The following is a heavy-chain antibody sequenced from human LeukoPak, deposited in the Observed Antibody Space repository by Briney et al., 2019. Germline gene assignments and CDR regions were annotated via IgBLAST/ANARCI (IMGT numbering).Heavy chain of an antibody. CDR2: ISYDGSNK. CDR1: GFTFSNYA. Sequence: GGSLRLSCAASGFTFSNYAMHWVRQAPGRGLEWVAFISYDGSNKYYADSVKGRFTISRDNSKNTLYLQMSSLRVGDTAVYYCARKIQGFDYWGQGTLVTVSS. V-gene: IGHV3-30*04. J-gene: IGHJ4*02. CDR3: ARKIQGFDY.